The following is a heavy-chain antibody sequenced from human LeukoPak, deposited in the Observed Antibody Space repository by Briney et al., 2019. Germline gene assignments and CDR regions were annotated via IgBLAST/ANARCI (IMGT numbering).Heavy chain of an antibody. CDR2: ISSSSSTM. Sequence: PGGSLRLSCAASGFTFSSYSMNWVRQAPGKGLEWVSYISSSSSTMYYADSVKGRFTISRDNPKNSLYLQMNSLRAEDTAVYYCASFDGIVGARDGPHDYWGQGTLVTVSS. CDR3: ASFDGIVGARDGPHDY. V-gene: IGHV3-48*04. J-gene: IGHJ4*02. CDR1: GFTFSSYS. D-gene: IGHD1-26*01.